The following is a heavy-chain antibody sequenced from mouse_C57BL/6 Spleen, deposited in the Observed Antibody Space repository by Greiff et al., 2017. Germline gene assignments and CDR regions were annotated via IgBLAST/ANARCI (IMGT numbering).Heavy chain of an antibody. CDR3: ARRGLITTVVATDAMDY. D-gene: IGHD1-1*01. V-gene: IGHV1-69*01. CDR2: IDPSDSYT. J-gene: IGHJ4*01. CDR1: GYTFTSYW. Sequence: QVQLQQPGAELVMPGASVKLSCKASGYTFTSYWMHWVKQRPGQGLEWIGEIDPSDSYTNYNQKFKGKSTLTVDKSSSTAYMQLSSLTSEDSAVYYCARRGLITTVVATDAMDYWGQGTSVTVSS.